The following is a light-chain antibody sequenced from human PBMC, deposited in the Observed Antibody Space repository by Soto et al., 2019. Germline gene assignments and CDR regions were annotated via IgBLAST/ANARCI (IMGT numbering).Light chain of an antibody. CDR2: EAS. CDR1: RSIGSW. J-gene: IGKJ2*01. Sequence: DIPMTQSPSTLSPSIGDRVTITCRASRSIGSWLAWYQQKPGKAPMLLIYEASILESGVPSRFSGGGSGTEFTLTISSLQPDDFATYYCQQFNSYPYTFGQGTRLEIK. CDR3: QQFNSYPYT. V-gene: IGKV1-5*01.